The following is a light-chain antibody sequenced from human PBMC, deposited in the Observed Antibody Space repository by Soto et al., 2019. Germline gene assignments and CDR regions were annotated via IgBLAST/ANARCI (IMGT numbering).Light chain of an antibody. CDR2: GAS. Sequence: EIVLTQSPGTLSLSPGERATLFCRASQSINSTYLNWYQQKAGQAPILLIYGASSRATGIPGRFSGSGSGTDFTLTISRLEPEDFAVYFCQQCGGSPPITFGQGTRLEIQ. CDR1: QSINSTY. J-gene: IGKJ5*01. CDR3: QQCGGSPPIT. V-gene: IGKV3-20*01.